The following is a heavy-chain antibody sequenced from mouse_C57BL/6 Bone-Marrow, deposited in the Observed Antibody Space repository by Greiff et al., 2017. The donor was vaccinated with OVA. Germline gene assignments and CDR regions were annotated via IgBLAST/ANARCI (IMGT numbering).Heavy chain of an antibody. CDR1: GFTFSDYG. D-gene: IGHD1-1*01. J-gene: IGHJ1*03. V-gene: IGHV5-15*01. CDR2: ISNLAYSI. CDR3: ARRDYYGSSYDWYFDV. Sequence: EVMLVESGGGLVQPGGSLKLSCAASGFTFSDYGMAWVRQAPRKGPEWVAFISNLAYSIYYADTVTGRFTISRENAKNTLYLEMSSLRSEDTAMYYCARRDYYGSSYDWYFDVWGTGTTVTVSS.